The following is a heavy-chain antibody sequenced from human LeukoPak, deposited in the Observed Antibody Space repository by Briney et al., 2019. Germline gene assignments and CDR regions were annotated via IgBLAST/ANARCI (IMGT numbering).Heavy chain of an antibody. D-gene: IGHD2-2*01. CDR3: ARDVGEYCNSTNCYASHY. Sequence: ASVKVSCKASGYIFTGYYMHWVRQAPGQGLEWMGWINPNSGGTNYAQKFQGGVTMTRDTSITTAYMELSSLRSDDTAVYYCARDVGEYCNSTNCYASHYWGQGTLVTVSS. CDR2: INPNSGGT. J-gene: IGHJ4*02. CDR1: GYIFTGYY. V-gene: IGHV1-2*02.